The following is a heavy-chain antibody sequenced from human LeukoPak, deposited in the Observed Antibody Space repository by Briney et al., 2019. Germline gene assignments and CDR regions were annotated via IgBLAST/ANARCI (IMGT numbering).Heavy chain of an antibody. D-gene: IGHD1-1*01. CDR3: ASEGTTFSSFDY. V-gene: IGHV4-4*07. CDR2: IYTSGST. J-gene: IGHJ4*02. CDR1: GGSISSYY. Sequence: SETLSLTRTVSGGSISSYYWSWIRQPAGKGLEWIGRIYTSGSTNYNPSLKSRVTMSVDTSKNQFSLKLSSVTAADTAVYYCASEGTTFSSFDYWGQGTLVTVSS.